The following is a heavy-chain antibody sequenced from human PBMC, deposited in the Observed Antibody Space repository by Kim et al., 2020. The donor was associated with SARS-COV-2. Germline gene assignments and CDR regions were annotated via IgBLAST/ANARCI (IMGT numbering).Heavy chain of an antibody. Sequence: SVKVSCKASGGTFSSYAISWVRQAPGQGLEWMGGIIPIFGTANYAQKFQGRVTITADESTSTAYMELSSLRSEDTAVYYCARIKHGDYVFDYWGQGTLVTVSS. CDR3: ARIKHGDYVFDY. CDR1: GGTFSSYA. D-gene: IGHD4-17*01. CDR2: IIPIFGTA. V-gene: IGHV1-69*13. J-gene: IGHJ4*02.